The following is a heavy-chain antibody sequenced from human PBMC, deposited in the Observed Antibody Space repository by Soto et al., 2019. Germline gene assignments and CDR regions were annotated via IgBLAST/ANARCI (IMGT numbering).Heavy chain of an antibody. CDR1: VXTFSSYW. V-gene: IGHV3-7*04. CDR3: ARAKTYYDYIWGSYRPTTIFDY. Sequence: PGGSLRLSCAASVXTFSSYWMSWVRQAPGKGLEWVANIKQDGSEKYYVDSVKGRFTISRDNAKNSLYLQMNSLRAEDTAVYYCARAKTYYDYIWGSYRPTTIFDYWGQGTLVTVSS. CDR2: IKQDGSEK. J-gene: IGHJ4*02. D-gene: IGHD3-16*02.